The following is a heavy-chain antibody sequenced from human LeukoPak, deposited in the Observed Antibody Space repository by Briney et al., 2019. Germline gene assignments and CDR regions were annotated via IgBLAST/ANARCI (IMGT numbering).Heavy chain of an antibody. CDR1: GGSISSYY. Sequence: PSETLSLTCTVSGGSISSYYWSWIRQPAGKGLEWIGRIYTSGSTNYNPSLKSRVTMSVDTSKNQFSLMLSSVTAADTAVYYCARHSYYYDSSGYYYFDYWGQGTLVTVSS. V-gene: IGHV4-4*07. D-gene: IGHD3-22*01. CDR3: ARHSYYYDSSGYYYFDY. CDR2: IYTSGST. J-gene: IGHJ4*02.